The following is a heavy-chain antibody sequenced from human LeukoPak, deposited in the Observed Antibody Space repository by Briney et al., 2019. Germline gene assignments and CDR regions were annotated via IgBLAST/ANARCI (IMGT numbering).Heavy chain of an antibody. CDR1: GGTFSSYA. Sequence: GASVKVSCKASGGTFSSYAISWVRQAPGQGLEWMGGIIPIFGTANYAQKFQGRVTITADESTSTAYMELSSLRSEDTAVYYCARDVSYSSSWYGDYWGQGTLVTVSS. J-gene: IGHJ4*02. CDR2: IIPIFGTA. CDR3: ARDVSYSSSWYGDY. D-gene: IGHD6-13*01. V-gene: IGHV1-69*13.